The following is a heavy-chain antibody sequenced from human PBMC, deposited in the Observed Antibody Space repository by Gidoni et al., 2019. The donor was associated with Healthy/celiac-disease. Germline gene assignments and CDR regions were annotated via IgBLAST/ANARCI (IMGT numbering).Heavy chain of an antibody. D-gene: IGHD2-2*02. J-gene: IGHJ6*02. CDR3: AKWGYCSSTSCYNYYYGMDV. Sequence: EVQLLESGGGLVQPGGSLRLSCAASGFTFSSYAMSWVRQAPGKGLEWCSAISGSGGSTYYADSVKGRFTISRDNSKNTLYLQMNSLRAEDTAVYYCAKWGYCSSTSCYNYYYGMDVWGQGTTVTVSS. CDR2: ISGSGGST. CDR1: GFTFSSYA. V-gene: IGHV3-23*01.